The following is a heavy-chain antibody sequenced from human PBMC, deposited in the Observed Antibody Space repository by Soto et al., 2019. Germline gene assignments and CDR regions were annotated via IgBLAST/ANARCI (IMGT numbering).Heavy chain of an antibody. Sequence: QLQLQESGPGLVKPSETLSLTCTVSAGSISRSNYYWGWIRQPPGKVLEWIGSMYSSGNTYYIPSLKSRVTISVDTSKNQFSLKLTSVTAADTAVYYCARQPYDSSGYYYGAWGQGTLVTVSS. CDR3: ARQPYDSSGYYYGA. CDR2: MYSSGNT. D-gene: IGHD3-22*01. J-gene: IGHJ5*02. CDR1: AGSISRSNYY. V-gene: IGHV4-39*01.